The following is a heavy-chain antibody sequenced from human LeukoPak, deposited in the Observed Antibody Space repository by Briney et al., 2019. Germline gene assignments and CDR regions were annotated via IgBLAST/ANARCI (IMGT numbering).Heavy chain of an antibody. D-gene: IGHD3-9*01. V-gene: IGHV3-23*01. CDR3: ARDDILTGTDY. CDR1: GFTFSSYA. Sequence: GGSLRLSCAASGFTFSSYAMSWVRQAPGKGLEWVSAISGSGGSTYYADSVKGRFTISRDNAKNTLYLQMNSLRAEDTAVYYCARDDILTGTDYWGQGTLVTVSS. J-gene: IGHJ4*02. CDR2: ISGSGGST.